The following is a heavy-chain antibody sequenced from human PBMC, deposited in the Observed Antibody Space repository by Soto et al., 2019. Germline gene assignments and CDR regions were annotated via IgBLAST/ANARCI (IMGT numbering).Heavy chain of an antibody. CDR3: TTDPVTMIVVVPSSG. J-gene: IGHJ4*02. Sequence: GGSLRLSGAASGFTFSNAWLNWVRQAPGKGVEWVGRIKSKTDGGTTDYAAPVKGRFTISRDDSKNTLYLQMNSLKTEDTAVYYCTTDPVTMIVVVPSSGWGQGTLVTVSS. CDR1: GFTFSNAW. CDR2: IKSKTDGGTT. V-gene: IGHV3-15*07. D-gene: IGHD3-22*01.